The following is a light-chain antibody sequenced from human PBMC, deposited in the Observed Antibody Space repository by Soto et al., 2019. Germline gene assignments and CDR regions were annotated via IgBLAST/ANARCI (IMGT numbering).Light chain of an antibody. V-gene: IGLV3-21*02. CDR1: NIGSKS. CDR2: DDD. CDR3: QVWDSSSDQYV. J-gene: IGLJ1*01. Sequence: SYELTQPPSVSVAPGGTATITCGGNNIGSKSVHWYHQKPGQAPVLVVYDDDDRPSGIPERISGSNSGNTATLTISRVEAADDADYYCQVWDSSSDQYVFGTGPKVTV.